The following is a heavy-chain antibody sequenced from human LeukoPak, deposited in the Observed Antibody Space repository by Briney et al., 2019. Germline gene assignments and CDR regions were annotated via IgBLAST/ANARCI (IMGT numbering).Heavy chain of an antibody. Sequence: GGSLRLSCAASGFTFSSYSMNWVRQAPGKGLEWVSSISSSSSYIYYADSVKGRFTISRDNAKNSLYLQMNSLRAEDTAVYYCARALHAYNWFDPWGQGTLVTVSS. J-gene: IGHJ5*02. CDR1: GFTFSSYS. V-gene: IGHV3-21*04. CDR2: ISSSSSYI. CDR3: ARALHAYNWFDP. D-gene: IGHD3-16*01.